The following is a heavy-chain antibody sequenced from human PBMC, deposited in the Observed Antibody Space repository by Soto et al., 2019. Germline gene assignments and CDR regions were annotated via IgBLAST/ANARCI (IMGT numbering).Heavy chain of an antibody. J-gene: IGHJ4*02. CDR1: GGSISSGGYS. Sequence: TLSLTCAVSGGSISSGGYSWSWIRQPPGKGLEWIGYIYHSGSTYYNPSLKSRLTISVDKSKNQFSLKLTSVTAADTAVYYCARARATIAAAAIFDCWGQGTLVTVSS. V-gene: IGHV4-30-2*01. CDR3: ARARATIAAAAIFDC. CDR2: IYHSGST. D-gene: IGHD6-13*01.